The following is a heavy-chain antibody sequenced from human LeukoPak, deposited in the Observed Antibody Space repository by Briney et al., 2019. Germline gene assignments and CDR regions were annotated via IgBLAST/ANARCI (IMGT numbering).Heavy chain of an antibody. CDR1: GYTFTSYA. Sequence: ASVKVSCKASGYTFTSYAMHWVRQAPGQRLEWMGWINAGNGNTKYSQKFQGRVTITRDTSASTAYMELSSLRVEDTAVYYCARADSRGWYKGYFDYWGQGTLVTVSS. V-gene: IGHV1-3*01. J-gene: IGHJ4*02. D-gene: IGHD6-19*01. CDR2: INAGNGNT. CDR3: ARADSRGWYKGYFDY.